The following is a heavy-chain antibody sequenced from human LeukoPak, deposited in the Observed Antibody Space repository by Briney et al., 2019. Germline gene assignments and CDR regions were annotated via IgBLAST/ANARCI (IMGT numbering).Heavy chain of an antibody. J-gene: IGHJ4*02. CDR1: GYTFTGCY. CDR2: INPNSGGT. Sequence: ASVKVSCKASGYTFTGCYMHWVRQAPGQGLEWMGWINPNSGGTNYAQKFQGRVTMTRDTSISTAYMELSRLRSDDTAVYYCARPQRGYSGYGYWGQGTLVTVSS. CDR3: ARPQRGYSGYGY. D-gene: IGHD5-12*01. V-gene: IGHV1-2*02.